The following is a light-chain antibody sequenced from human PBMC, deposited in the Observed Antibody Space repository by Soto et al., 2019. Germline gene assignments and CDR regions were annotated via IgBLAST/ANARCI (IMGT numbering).Light chain of an antibody. V-gene: IGKV1-9*01. CDR2: IAS. J-gene: IGKJ5*01. CDR3: QQYNSYSIT. CDR1: QGIRSY. Sequence: IQLNQSPSSLSASVGDIVAITCRASQGIRSYLAWYQQKPGEAPKLLISIASILQSGVPSRFSGSGSGTDFVLTISSLQPEDSATYYCQQYNSYSITFGQGTRLEI.